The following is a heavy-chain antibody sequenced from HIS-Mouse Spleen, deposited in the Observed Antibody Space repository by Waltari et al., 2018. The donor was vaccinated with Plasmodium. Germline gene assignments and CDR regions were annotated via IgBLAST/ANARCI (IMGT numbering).Heavy chain of an antibody. Sequence: EVQLVESGGGLIQTGGSLRLSCAASGFTVRSNYMSWVWRGRGKGRSVCRLIDMGRGTQYAGPWKGRFTIARENSKNALYRQMNSLRAEDKAVYYCARGMKSSSSAFDIWGQGTMVTVSS. CDR1: GFTVRSNY. J-gene: IGHJ3*02. V-gene: IGHV3-53*01. D-gene: IGHD6-6*01. CDR3: ARGMKSSSSAFDI. CDR2: IDMGRGT.